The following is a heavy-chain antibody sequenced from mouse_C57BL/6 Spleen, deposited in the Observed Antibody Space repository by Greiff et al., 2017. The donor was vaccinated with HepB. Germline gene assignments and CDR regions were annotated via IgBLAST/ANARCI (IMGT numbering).Heavy chain of an antibody. Sequence: QVQLKQSGPELVKPGASVKISCKASGYAFSSSWMNWVKQRPGKGLEWIGRIYPGDGDTNYNGKFKGKATLTADKSSSTAYMQLSSLTSEDSAVYFCAREGFITTVDYWGQGTTLTVSS. V-gene: IGHV1-82*01. D-gene: IGHD1-1*01. J-gene: IGHJ2*01. CDR1: GYAFSSSW. CDR3: AREGFITTVDY. CDR2: IYPGDGDT.